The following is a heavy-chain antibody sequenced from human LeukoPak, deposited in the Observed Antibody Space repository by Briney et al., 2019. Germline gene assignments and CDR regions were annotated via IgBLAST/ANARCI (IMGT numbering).Heavy chain of an antibody. CDR2: IYSGGRT. CDR3: ARDWEERVKVRGALPSRGYFDY. D-gene: IGHD3-10*01. V-gene: IGHV3-66*01. Sequence: GGSLRLSCAASGFTVSSNYMHWVRQAPGKGLEWVSVIYSGGRTSYAESVKGRLTISRDSSTNTLFLQMNGLRAEDTAVYYCARDWEERVKVRGALPSRGYFDYWGQGTLVTVSS. CDR1: GFTVSSNY. J-gene: IGHJ4*02.